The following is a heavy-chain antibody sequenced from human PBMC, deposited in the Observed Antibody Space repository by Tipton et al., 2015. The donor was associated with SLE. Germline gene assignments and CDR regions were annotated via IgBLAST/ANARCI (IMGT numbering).Heavy chain of an antibody. V-gene: IGHV4-39*07. Sequence: GLVKPSETLSLTCTVSGGSISSSSYYWGWIRQPPGKGLEWIGSIYYSGSTYYNPSLKSRVTISVDTSKNQFSLKLTSVTAADMAVYYCARESGSSGWSLDSWGQGIPVTVSS. CDR1: GGSISSSSYY. D-gene: IGHD6-13*01. CDR2: IYYSGST. CDR3: ARESGSSGWSLDS. J-gene: IGHJ4*02.